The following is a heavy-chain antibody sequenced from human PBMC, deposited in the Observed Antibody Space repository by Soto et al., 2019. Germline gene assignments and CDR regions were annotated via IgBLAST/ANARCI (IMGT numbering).Heavy chain of an antibody. CDR2: IGGSGDNT. Sequence: HPGGSLRLSCAASGFTFSSYAMSWVRQAPGKGLEWLSAIGGSGDNTYYADSVKGRFTISRDNSKNTLYLQMNSLRAEDTAVYYCAKDGGFGQLLSDYYFDYWGQGTLVTVSS. J-gene: IGHJ4*02. CDR1: GFTFSSYA. V-gene: IGHV3-23*01. D-gene: IGHD3-10*01. CDR3: AKDGGFGQLLSDYYFDY.